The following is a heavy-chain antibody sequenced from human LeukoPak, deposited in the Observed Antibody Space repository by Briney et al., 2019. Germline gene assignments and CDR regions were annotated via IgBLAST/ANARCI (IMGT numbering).Heavy chain of an antibody. CDR3: ARVERYYGSGSYYNVLDQYGMDV. CDR1: GYTFSTYA. CDR2: INAGNGNT. J-gene: IGHJ6*02. V-gene: IGHV1-3*01. D-gene: IGHD3-10*01. Sequence: ASVKVSCKASGYTFSTYAMHWVRQVPGQRLEWMGWINAGNGNTKYSQKFQGRVTMTTDTSTSTAYMELRSLRSDDTAVYYCARVERYYGSGSYYNVLDQYGMDVWGQGTTVTVSS.